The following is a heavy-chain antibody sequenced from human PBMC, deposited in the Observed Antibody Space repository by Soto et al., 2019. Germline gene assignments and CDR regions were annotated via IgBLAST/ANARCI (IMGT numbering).Heavy chain of an antibody. CDR3: AKGWWSGYYYYYYGMDA. CDR1: GFTFSSYA. J-gene: IGHJ6*02. V-gene: IGHV3-23*01. CDR2: ISGSGGST. Sequence: QAGGSLRLSCAASGFTFSSYAMSWVRQAPGKGLEWVSAISGSGGSTYYADSVKGRFTISRDNSKNTLYLQMNSLRAEDTAVYYCAKGWWSGYYYYYYGMDAWGQGTTVTVSS. D-gene: IGHD3-3*01.